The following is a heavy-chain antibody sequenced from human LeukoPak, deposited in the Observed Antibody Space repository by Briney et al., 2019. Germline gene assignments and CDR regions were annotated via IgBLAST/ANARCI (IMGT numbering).Heavy chain of an antibody. CDR2: MYTSGST. CDR1: GGSISSYY. Sequence: PSETLSLTCTVSGGSISSYYWSWIRQPAGKGLEWIGRMYTSGSTNYNPSLKSRVTMSVDTSKNQFSLKLSSVTAADTAVYYCARDRPPGAVAGTRHYYYYMDVWGKGTTVTVSS. D-gene: IGHD6-19*01. V-gene: IGHV4-4*07. CDR3: ARDRPPGAVAGTRHYYYYMDV. J-gene: IGHJ6*03.